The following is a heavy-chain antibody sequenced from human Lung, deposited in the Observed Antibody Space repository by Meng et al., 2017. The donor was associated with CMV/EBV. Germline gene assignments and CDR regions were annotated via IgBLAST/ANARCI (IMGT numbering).Heavy chain of an antibody. CDR3: AKGKWGGYYYYYGMDV. Sequence: SCAASGFTFSSYAMHWVRQAPGKGLQWVSVIYSGDDSTYYADSVKGRFTISRDNSKNMLYLQMNSLRAEDSAVYFCAKGKWGGYYYYYGMDVWGRGTXVTGSS. CDR1: GFTFSSYA. V-gene: IGHV3-23*03. CDR2: IYSGDDST. D-gene: IGHD1-26*01. J-gene: IGHJ6*02.